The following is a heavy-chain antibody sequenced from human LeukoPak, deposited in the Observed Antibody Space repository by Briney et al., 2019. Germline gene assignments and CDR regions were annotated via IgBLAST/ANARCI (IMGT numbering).Heavy chain of an antibody. D-gene: IGHD3-22*01. CDR1: GYTLTELS. CDR3: ARGYYDSSGYYYLLDY. J-gene: IGHJ4*02. Sequence: ASVKVSCKVSGYTLTELSMHWVRQAPGKGLEWMGGFDPEDGETIYAQKFQGRVTMTEDTSTDTAYMELSRLRSDDTAVYYCARGYYDSSGYYYLLDYWGQGTLVTVSS. CDR2: FDPEDGET. V-gene: IGHV1-24*01.